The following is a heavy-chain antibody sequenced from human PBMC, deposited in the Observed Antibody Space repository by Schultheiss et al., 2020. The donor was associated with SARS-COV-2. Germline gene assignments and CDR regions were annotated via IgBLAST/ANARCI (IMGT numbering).Heavy chain of an antibody. CDR3: ARDVSGSGWYGPNWFDP. CDR1: GGSFSGYY. CDR2: INHSGST. D-gene: IGHD6-19*01. Sequence: SQTLSLTCAVYGGSFSGYYWSWIRQPPGKGLEWIGEINHSGSTNYNPSLKSRVTISVDTSKNQFSLKLSSVTAADTAVYYCARDVSGSGWYGPNWFDPWGQGTLVTVSS. V-gene: IGHV4-34*01. J-gene: IGHJ5*02.